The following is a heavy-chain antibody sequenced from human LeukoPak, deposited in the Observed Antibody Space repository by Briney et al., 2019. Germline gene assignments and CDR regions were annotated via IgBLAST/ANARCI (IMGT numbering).Heavy chain of an antibody. CDR3: VKDRSHITMIYLDY. CDR2: IRYDGSNK. Sequence: PGGSLRLSCAASGFTFSSYGMHWVRQAPGKGLEWVAFIRYDGSNKYYADSVKGRFTISRDNSKNTLYLQIDSLRAEDTAVYYCVKDRSHITMIYLDYWGQGTLVTVSS. D-gene: IGHD3-22*01. J-gene: IGHJ4*02. V-gene: IGHV3-30*02. CDR1: GFTFSSYG.